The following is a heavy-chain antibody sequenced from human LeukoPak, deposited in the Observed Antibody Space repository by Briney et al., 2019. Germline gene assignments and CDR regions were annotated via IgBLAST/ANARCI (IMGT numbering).Heavy chain of an antibody. V-gene: IGHV4-34*01. CDR2: INHSGST. CDR3: ARSTASSWFHGWFDP. J-gene: IGHJ5*02. D-gene: IGHD6-13*01. CDR1: GGSFSGYY. Sequence: SETLSLTCAVYGGSFSGYYWSWIRQPPGKGLEWIGEINHSGSTNYNPSLKSRVTMSVDTSKNQFSLKLSSVTAADTAVYYCARSTASSWFHGWFDPWGQGTLVTVSS.